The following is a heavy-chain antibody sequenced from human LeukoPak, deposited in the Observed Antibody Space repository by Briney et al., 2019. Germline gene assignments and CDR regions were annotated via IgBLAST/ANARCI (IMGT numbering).Heavy chain of an antibody. CDR2: ISYDGSNK. D-gene: IGHD6-19*01. CDR1: GFTFSSYG. CDR3: AKDRIAVAGTSYFDY. J-gene: IGHJ4*02. Sequence: PGGSLRLSCAASGFTFSSYGMHWVRQAPGKGLEWVAVISYDGSNKYYADSVKGRFTISRDNSKNTLYLQMNSLRAEDTAVYYCAKDRIAVAGTSYFDYWGQGPLVTVSS. V-gene: IGHV3-30*18.